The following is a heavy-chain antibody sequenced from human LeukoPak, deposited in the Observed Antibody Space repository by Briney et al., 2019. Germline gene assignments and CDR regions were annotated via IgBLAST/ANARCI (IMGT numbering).Heavy chain of an antibody. Sequence: EASVKVSCKASGYTFTGYYMHWVRQAPGQGLEWMGWINPNSGGTNYAQKFQGRVTMTRDTSISTAYMELSRLRSDDTAVYYCAAVGRWWELLPDFDYWGQGTLVTVSS. CDR1: GYTFTGYY. D-gene: IGHD1-26*01. CDR3: AAVGRWWELLPDFDY. J-gene: IGHJ4*02. V-gene: IGHV1-2*02. CDR2: INPNSGGT.